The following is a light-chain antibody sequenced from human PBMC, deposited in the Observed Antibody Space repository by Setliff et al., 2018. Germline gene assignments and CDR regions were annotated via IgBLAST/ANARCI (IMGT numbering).Light chain of an antibody. J-gene: IGLJ1*01. Sequence: QSVLTQPPSASGSPGQSVTISCTGTSSGVGGYKFVSWYQHHPGKAPKLIIYEVNKRPSGVPDRFSGSKSGNTASLTVSGLQAEDEADYYCSSYAGSNNFCVFGTGTKVTVL. CDR2: EVN. CDR3: SSYAGSNNFCV. V-gene: IGLV2-8*01. CDR1: SSGVGGYKF.